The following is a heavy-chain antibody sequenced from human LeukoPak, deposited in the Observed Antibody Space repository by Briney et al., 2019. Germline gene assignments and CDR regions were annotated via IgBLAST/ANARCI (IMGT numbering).Heavy chain of an antibody. V-gene: IGHV4-59*01. CDR1: GGSISSYY. Sequence: SETLSLTCTVSGGSISSYYWSWIRQPPGKGLEWIGYIYCSGSTNYNPSLKSRVTISVDTSKNQFSLKLSSVTAADTAVYYCARANRGGAFDIWGRGTMVTVSS. CDR3: ARANRGGAFDI. J-gene: IGHJ3*02. CDR2: IYCSGST. D-gene: IGHD3-10*01.